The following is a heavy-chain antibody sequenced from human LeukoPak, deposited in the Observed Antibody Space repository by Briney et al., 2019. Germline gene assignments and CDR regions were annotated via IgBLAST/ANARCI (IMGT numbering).Heavy chain of an antibody. Sequence: ASVTVSCTASGYTFIGYYTHWVRQAPGQGLEWMGWIDPYSGGTHFAQRFQGRVSMTLDTSISTAYMELTRLTSDDTAVYYCARDGVAGSSDAFDIWGQGTMVTVSA. CDR1: GYTFIGYY. J-gene: IGHJ3*02. V-gene: IGHV1-2*02. D-gene: IGHD6-19*01. CDR2: IDPYSGGT. CDR3: ARDGVAGSSDAFDI.